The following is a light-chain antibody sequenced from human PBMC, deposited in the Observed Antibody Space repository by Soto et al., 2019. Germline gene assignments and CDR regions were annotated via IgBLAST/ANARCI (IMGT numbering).Light chain of an antibody. CDR2: EVT. J-gene: IGLJ3*02. CDR3: SSSTTSSSLV. CDR1: SSDVGAYNY. V-gene: IGLV2-14*01. Sequence: QSALTQPASVSGSPGQSINISCSGTSSDVGAYNYVSWYQQHPGKAPKLMIYEVTNRPSGVSDRFSGSKSGNTASLTISGLQAEDEADYYCSSSTTSSSLVFGGGTKLTVL.